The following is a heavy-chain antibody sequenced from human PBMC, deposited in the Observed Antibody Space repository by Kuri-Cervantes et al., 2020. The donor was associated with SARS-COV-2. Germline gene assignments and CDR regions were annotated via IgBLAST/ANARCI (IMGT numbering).Heavy chain of an antibody. J-gene: IGHJ4*02. Sequence: GGSLRLSCAASGFTFSSYSMNWVRQAPGKGLEWVSYISSSSTIYYADSVKGRFTISRDNAKNSLYLQMNSLRAEDTAVYYCARVEGISLDYWGQGTLVTVSS. V-gene: IGHV3-48*01. CDR1: GFTFSSYS. CDR2: ISSSSTI. CDR3: ARVEGISLDY. D-gene: IGHD3-3*01.